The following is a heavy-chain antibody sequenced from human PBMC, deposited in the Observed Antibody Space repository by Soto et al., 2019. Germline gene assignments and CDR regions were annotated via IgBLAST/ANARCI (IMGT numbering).Heavy chain of an antibody. CDR2: INHSGST. J-gene: IGHJ4*02. CDR1: GGSFSGYY. D-gene: IGHD3-16*01. Sequence: QVQLQQWGAGLLKPSETLSLTCAVYGGSFSGYYWSWIRQPPGKGLEWIGEINHSGSTNYNPSLTCRVTISVDTSKHQFSLKLSSVTAADTAVYYCARGKSTGWGDGDYWGQGTLVTVSS. CDR3: ARGKSTGWGDGDY. V-gene: IGHV4-34*01.